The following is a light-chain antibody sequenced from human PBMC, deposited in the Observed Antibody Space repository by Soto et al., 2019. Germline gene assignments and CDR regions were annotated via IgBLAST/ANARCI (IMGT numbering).Light chain of an antibody. CDR1: QTVRNNY. CDR3: QQHINCPLT. V-gene: IGKV3D-20*02. CDR2: DAS. J-gene: IGKJ4*01. Sequence: EFVLTQSPGTLSLSPGERATLSCRASQTVRNNYLAWYQQKPGQAPRLLIYDASSTATGIPDRFSGGGSGTDFTLPTSRLEPEDFALYYCQQHINCPLTFGGGTKVDIK.